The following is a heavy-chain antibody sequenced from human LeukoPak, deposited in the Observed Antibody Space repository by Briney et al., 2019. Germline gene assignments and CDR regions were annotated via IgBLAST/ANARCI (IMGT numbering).Heavy chain of an antibody. J-gene: IGHJ4*02. Sequence: GGSLRLSCAASGFTFSTYAMTWVRQAPGKGLEWVSLISGTGGSTYYADSVKGRFTISRDNSKNTLYLQMNSLRAEDTAVYYCAKRKGRLRDPDYWGQGTLVTVSS. V-gene: IGHV3-23*01. D-gene: IGHD3-16*01. CDR1: GFTFSTYA. CDR3: AKRKGRLRDPDY. CDR2: ISGTGGST.